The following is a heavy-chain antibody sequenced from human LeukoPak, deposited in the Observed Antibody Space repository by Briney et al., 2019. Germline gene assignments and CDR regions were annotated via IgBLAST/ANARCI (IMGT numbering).Heavy chain of an antibody. CDR3: AKSGSYSGGYFDY. CDR1: GFTFSRCS. CDR2: ISSSSSYI. Sequence: GGSLRLSCAASGFTFSRCSMNWVRQAPGKGLEWVSSISSSSSYIYYADSVKGRFTISRDNAKNSLYLQMNSLRAEDTALYYCAKSGSYSGGYFDYWGQGTLVTVSS. V-gene: IGHV3-21*04. D-gene: IGHD1-26*01. J-gene: IGHJ4*02.